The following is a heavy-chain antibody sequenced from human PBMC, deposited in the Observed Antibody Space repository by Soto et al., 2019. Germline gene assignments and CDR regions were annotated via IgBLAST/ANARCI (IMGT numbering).Heavy chain of an antibody. CDR2: VSGSGSTT. Sequence: GSLRLSCASSGFSFTIFAMSWVRQAPGKGLEWVSAVSGSGSTTYYADSVKGRFTISRDNSKKTLYLYMNSLRADDTAVYYCAKDHPVLRFLEWLPWFDPWGQGTLVTVSS. CDR1: GFSFTIFA. CDR3: AKDHPVLRFLEWLPWFDP. V-gene: IGHV3-23*01. J-gene: IGHJ5*02. D-gene: IGHD3-3*01.